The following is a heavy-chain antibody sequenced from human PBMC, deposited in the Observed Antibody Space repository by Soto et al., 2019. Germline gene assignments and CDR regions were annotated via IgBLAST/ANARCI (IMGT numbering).Heavy chain of an antibody. CDR3: ARDGSSYGTSIYYYYGMDV. Sequence: ASVKVSCKASGYTFTGYYMHWVRQAPGQGLEWMGIINPSGGSTSYAQKFQGRVTMTRDTSTSTVYMELSSLRSEDTAVYYCARDGSSYGTSIYYYYGMDVWGQGTKVTVYS. V-gene: IGHV1-46*01. D-gene: IGHD5-18*01. CDR1: GYTFTGYY. J-gene: IGHJ6*02. CDR2: INPSGGST.